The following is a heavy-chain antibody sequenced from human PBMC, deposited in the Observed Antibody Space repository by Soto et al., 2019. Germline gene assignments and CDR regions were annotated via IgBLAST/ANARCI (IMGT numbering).Heavy chain of an antibody. J-gene: IGHJ4*02. CDR1: GGSFSGYY. CDR2: INHSGST. D-gene: IGHD5-18*01. CDR3: ARGRLPNGYSYGYGY. V-gene: IGHV4-34*01. Sequence: QVQLQQWGAGLLKPSETLSLTCAVYGGSFSGYYWSWIRQPPGKGLEWIGEINHSGSTNYNPSLKSRVTISVDTSKNQFSLKLSSVTAADTAVYYCARGRLPNGYSYGYGYWGQGTLVTVSS.